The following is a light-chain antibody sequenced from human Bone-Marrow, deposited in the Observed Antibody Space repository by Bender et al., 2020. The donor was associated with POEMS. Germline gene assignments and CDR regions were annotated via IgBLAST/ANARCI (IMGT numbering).Light chain of an antibody. CDR1: SSDVGAYHL. V-gene: IGLV2-23*02. CDR3: YSYAGSSTFV. Sequence: QSPLTQPASVSGSPGQSITISCTGTSSDVGAYHLVSWYQQHPGKAPKLMIVEFSRRPPGVSNRFSGSKSGNTASLTISGLQAEDEADYFCYSYAGSSTFVFGTGTKVTVL. CDR2: EFS. J-gene: IGLJ1*01.